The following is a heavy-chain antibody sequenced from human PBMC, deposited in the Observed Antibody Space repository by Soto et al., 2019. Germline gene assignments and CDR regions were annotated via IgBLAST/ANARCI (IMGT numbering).Heavy chain of an antibody. V-gene: IGHV3-23*01. CDR1: GFTFSSYA. D-gene: IGHD3-22*01. Sequence: EVQLLESGGGLVQPGGSLRLSCAASGFTFSSYAMSWVRQAPGKGLEWVSAISGSGGSTYYADSVKGRFTISRDNSKNTLYMQMNRLRAEDTAVYYCAKSLNYDSSGYYYVISSGMDVWGQGTTVTVSS. J-gene: IGHJ6*02. CDR3: AKSLNYDSSGYYYVISSGMDV. CDR2: ISGSGGST.